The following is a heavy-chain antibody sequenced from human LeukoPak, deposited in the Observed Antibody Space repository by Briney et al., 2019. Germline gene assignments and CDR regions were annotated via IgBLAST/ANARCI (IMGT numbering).Heavy chain of an antibody. CDR3: ARDYDSSWNPAGY. Sequence: GGSLRLSCAASGFSFRTYWMSWVRQAPGKGLEWVSYISSSGNTVYYADSVKGRFTISRDNAKNSLSLQMNSLRAEDTAVYYCARDYDSSWNPAGYWGQGTLVTVSS. D-gene: IGHD6-13*01. J-gene: IGHJ4*02. V-gene: IGHV3-48*04. CDR2: ISSSGNTV. CDR1: GFSFRTYW.